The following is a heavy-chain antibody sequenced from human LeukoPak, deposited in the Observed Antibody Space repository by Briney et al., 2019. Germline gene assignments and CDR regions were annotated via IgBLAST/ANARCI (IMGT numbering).Heavy chain of an antibody. Sequence: PSETLSLTCPVSGSSISSYYWSWIRQPPGKGLEWIGYISYSGSTNYNPSLKSRVTISIDTSKNQFSLKLGSVTAADTAVYYCARGRGEGRGISMVRGVRAPSYNWFDPWGHGTLVTVSS. CDR1: GSSISSYY. D-gene: IGHD3-10*01. J-gene: IGHJ5*02. V-gene: IGHV4-59*01. CDR3: ARGRGEGRGISMVRGVRAPSYNWFDP. CDR2: ISYSGST.